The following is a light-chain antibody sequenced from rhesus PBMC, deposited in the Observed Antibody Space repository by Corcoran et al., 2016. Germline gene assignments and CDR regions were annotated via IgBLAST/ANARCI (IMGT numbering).Light chain of an antibody. J-gene: IGKJ4*01. CDR2: KAS. CDR3: QHNYGTPALP. V-gene: IGKV1-74*01. CDR1: ENVNNY. Sequence: DIQMTQSPSSLSASVGDRVTITCRASENVNNYLNWYRQKPGKAPQLLIYKASTLQSGVPSRFSGSGSGTDYTFTISSLQPEDVATYYCQHNYGTPALPFGGGTKVELK.